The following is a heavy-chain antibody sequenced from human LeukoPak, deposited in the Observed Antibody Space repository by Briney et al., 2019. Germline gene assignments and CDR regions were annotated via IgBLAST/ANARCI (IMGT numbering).Heavy chain of an antibody. CDR1: GVTFSSYA. CDR3: AKVSYDYVWGSYRPRTYYFDY. Sequence: PGGSLRLSCAASGVTFSSYAMSWVRQAPGKGLEWVSAISGSGGSTYYADSVKGRFTISRDNSKNTLYLQMNSLRAEDTAVYYCAKVSYDYVWGSYRPRTYYFDYWGQGTLVTVSS. D-gene: IGHD3-16*02. CDR2: ISGSGGST. V-gene: IGHV3-23*01. J-gene: IGHJ4*02.